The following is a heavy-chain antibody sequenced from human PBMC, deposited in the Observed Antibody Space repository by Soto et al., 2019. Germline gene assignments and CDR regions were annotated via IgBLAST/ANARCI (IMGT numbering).Heavy chain of an antibody. V-gene: IGHV1-18*01. CDR3: ARVRGIPADADY. CDR1: GYTFTTSG. CDR2: ISAYNGNT. J-gene: IGHJ4*02. D-gene: IGHD2-2*01. Sequence: QVQLVQSGAEVRKPGASVKVSCKASGYTFTTSGISWVRQAPGQGLEWMAMISAYNGNTNYAQKFQGRVTLTTDTPTSTAYMDLRSLKSDDTATYYCARVRGIPADADYWGQGSLVTVSS.